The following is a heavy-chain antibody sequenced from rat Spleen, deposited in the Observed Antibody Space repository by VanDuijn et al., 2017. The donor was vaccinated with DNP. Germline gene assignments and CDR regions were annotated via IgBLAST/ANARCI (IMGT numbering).Heavy chain of an antibody. CDR1: GFTFSNHF. J-gene: IGHJ3*01. D-gene: IGHD1-1*01. CDR2: ISPTDGAT. V-gene: IGHV5S13*01. CDR3: ASKVFPYYSGSNWFAY. Sequence: EVQLVESGGGLVQPGRSLKLSCIASGFTFSNHFMAWVRQAPTKGLEWVASISPTDGATYYPNSVKGRFTISRDNAKNTQYLQINSLRSEDTATYYCASKVFPYYSGSNWFAYWGQGTLVTVSS.